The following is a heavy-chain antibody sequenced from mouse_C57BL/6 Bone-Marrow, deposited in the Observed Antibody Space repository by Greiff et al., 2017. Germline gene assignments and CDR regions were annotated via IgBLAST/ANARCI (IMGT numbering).Heavy chain of an antibody. D-gene: IGHD1-1*01. CDR2: IYPGDGDT. Sequence: QVQLQQSGPELVKPGASVKISCKASGYAFSSSWMNWVKQRPGKGLEWIGRIYPGDGDTNYNGKFKGKATLTADKSSSTAYMQLSSLTSEDSAVYLCARRGDYYGSSADWYFDVWGTGTTVTVSS. V-gene: IGHV1-82*01. J-gene: IGHJ1*03. CDR1: GYAFSSSW. CDR3: ARRGDYYGSSADWYFDV.